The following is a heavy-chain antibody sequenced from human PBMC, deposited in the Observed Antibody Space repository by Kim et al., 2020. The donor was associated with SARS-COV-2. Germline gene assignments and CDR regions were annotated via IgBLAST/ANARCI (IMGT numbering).Heavy chain of an antibody. CDR1: GGSISSSSYY. CDR3: ARLQGWIQLWYFEY. Sequence: SETLSLTCTVSGGSISSSSYYWGWIRQPPGKGLEWIGSIYYSGSTYYNPSLKSRVTISVDTSKNQFSLKLSSVTAADTAVYYCARLQGWIQLWYFEYWG. V-gene: IGHV4-39*01. J-gene: IGHJ4*01. D-gene: IGHD5-18*01. CDR2: IYYSGST.